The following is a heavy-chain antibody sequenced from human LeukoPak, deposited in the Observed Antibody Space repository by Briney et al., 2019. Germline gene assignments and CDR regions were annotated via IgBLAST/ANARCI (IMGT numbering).Heavy chain of an antibody. J-gene: IGHJ4*02. CDR1: GYTFTSYD. CDR3: ARRARYCSSTSCYPNFDY. D-gene: IGHD2-2*01. V-gene: IGHV1-8*03. CDR2: MNPNSGNT. Sequence: ASVKVSCKASGYTFTSYDINWVRQATGQGLERMGWMNPNSGNTGYAQKFQGRVTITRNTSISTAYMELSSLRSEDTAVYYCARRARYCSSTSCYPNFDYWGQGTLVTVSS.